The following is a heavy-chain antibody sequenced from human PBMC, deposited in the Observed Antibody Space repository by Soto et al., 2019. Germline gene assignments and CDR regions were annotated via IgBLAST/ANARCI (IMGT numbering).Heavy chain of an antibody. CDR1: GGSISSYY. D-gene: IGHD3-16*01. CDR3: ASLWGWSVDY. V-gene: IGHV4-59*08. CDR2: IYYSGST. Sequence: QVQLQESGPGLVKPSETLSLTCTVSGGSISSYYWSWIRQPPGTGLEWIGYIYYSGSTNYNRSLKSRVTISVDTSKSQSSLNVSSVTAADTAVYYCASLWGWSVDYWGQGTLGTVSS. J-gene: IGHJ4*02.